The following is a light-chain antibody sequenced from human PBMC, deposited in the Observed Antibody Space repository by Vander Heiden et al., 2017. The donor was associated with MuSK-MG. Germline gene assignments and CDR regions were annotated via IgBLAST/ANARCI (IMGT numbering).Light chain of an antibody. Sequence: QSALTQPRSVSGSPAQSVTISCTGSSSDVGGYNYVSWYQQHPGKAPKVMIYDVNKRPSGVPDRFSGSKSGNTASLTISGLQAEDEADYYCCSYVGSYTVVFGGGTKLTVL. J-gene: IGLJ3*02. CDR2: DVN. CDR1: SSDVGGYNY. V-gene: IGLV2-11*01. CDR3: CSYVGSYTVV.